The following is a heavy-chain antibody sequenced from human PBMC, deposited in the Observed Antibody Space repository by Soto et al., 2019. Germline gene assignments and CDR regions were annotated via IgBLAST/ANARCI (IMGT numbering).Heavy chain of an antibody. V-gene: IGHV1-24*01. J-gene: IGHJ4*02. Sequence: ASVKVSCKVSGYTLTELSMHWVRQAPGKGLEWMGGFDAEDGETIYAQKLQGRVTMTTDTSTSTAYMELRSLRSDDTAVYYCARDHDYGDLIIGYWGQGTLVTVSS. CDR2: FDAEDGET. D-gene: IGHD4-17*01. CDR1: GYTLTELS. CDR3: ARDHDYGDLIIGY.